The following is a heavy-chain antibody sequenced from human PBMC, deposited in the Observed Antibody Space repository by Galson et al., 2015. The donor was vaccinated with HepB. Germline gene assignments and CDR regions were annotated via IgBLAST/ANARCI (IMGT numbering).Heavy chain of an antibody. V-gene: IGHV3-48*01. J-gene: IGHJ4*02. Sequence: SLRLSCAASGFTFSSYSMNWVRQAPGKGLEWVSYISSSSSTVYYADSVKGRFTISRDNSKNTLYLQMNSLRAEDTAVYYCARIPSHYGGNSLSYWGQGTLVTVSS. CDR3: ARIPSHYGGNSLSY. D-gene: IGHD4-23*01. CDR1: GFTFSSYS. CDR2: ISSSSSTV.